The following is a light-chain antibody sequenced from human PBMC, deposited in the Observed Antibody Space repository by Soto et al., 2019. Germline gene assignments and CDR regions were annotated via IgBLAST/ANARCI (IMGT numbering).Light chain of an antibody. Sequence: DIQMTQSPSTLSASVGDRVTITCRASQSINSWLAWYQQKPGKAPKLLIYKASSLESGVPSRFSGSGSGTEFTLTISSLQPDDFAAYYCQQYNSYPITFGPGTKVDI. CDR1: QSINSW. CDR3: QQYNSYPIT. CDR2: KAS. J-gene: IGKJ3*01. V-gene: IGKV1-5*03.